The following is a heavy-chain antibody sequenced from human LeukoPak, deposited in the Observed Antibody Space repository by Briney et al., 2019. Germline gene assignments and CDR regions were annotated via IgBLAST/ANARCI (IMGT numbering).Heavy chain of an antibody. Sequence: ASVKVSCRPSGYTFTDYAINWVRQAPGQGLEYMGWVNTNTGNPTYAQGFTGRFVFSSDSSVSTAYLQITSLKADDSAIYFCASCNDSSGYFAYWGQGTLVTVSS. D-gene: IGHD3-22*01. J-gene: IGHJ4*02. CDR3: ASCNDSSGYFAY. CDR2: VNTNTGNP. V-gene: IGHV7-4-1*02. CDR1: GYTFTDYA.